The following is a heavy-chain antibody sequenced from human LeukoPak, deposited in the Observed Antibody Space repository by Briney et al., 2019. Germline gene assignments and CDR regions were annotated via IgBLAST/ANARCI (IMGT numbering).Heavy chain of an antibody. CDR1: GFTFSSYA. Sequence: GGSLRLSCAASGFTFSSYAMSWVRQAPGKGLEWVSATSGSGGSTYYADSVKGRFTISRDNSKNTLYLQMNSLRAEDTAVYYCAKDYYDSSGYSLGDVDYWGQGTLVTVSS. V-gene: IGHV3-23*01. J-gene: IGHJ4*02. D-gene: IGHD3-22*01. CDR2: TSGSGGST. CDR3: AKDYYDSSGYSLGDVDY.